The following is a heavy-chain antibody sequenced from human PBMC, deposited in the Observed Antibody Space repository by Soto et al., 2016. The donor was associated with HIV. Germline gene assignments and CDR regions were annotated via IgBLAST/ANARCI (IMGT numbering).Heavy chain of an antibody. CDR1: GYTFTGYY. D-gene: IGHD3-22*01. Sequence: QVQLVQSGAEVKKPGASVKVSCKASGYTFTGYYMHWVRQAPGQGLEWMGWINPNSGRTNYAQKFQGRVTMTRDTSISTAYMELSRLKSDDTAVYYCARVPYYYDSSAEEGNYWGQGTLVTVSS. V-gene: IGHV1-2*02. CDR2: INPNSGRT. J-gene: IGHJ4*02. CDR3: ARVPYYYDSSAEEGNY.